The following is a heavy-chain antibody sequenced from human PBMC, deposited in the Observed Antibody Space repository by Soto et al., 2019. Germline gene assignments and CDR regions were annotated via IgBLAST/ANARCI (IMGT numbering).Heavy chain of an antibody. Sequence: QVQLQESGPGLLKPSQTLSLTCTVSGDSISSDGYHWSWVRQPPGKGLEWIGYIFYRGNTYYNPSLKSRVTISVDTSKNQFSLTVNSVTAADTAVYYCARAPYSNRKQNWFDPWGQGPLVTVSS. CDR2: IFYRGNT. CDR1: GDSISSDGYH. CDR3: ARAPYSNRKQNWFDP. J-gene: IGHJ5*02. V-gene: IGHV4-30-4*01. D-gene: IGHD4-4*01.